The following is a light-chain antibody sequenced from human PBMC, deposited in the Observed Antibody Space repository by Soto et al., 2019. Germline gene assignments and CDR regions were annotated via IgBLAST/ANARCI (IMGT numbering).Light chain of an antibody. J-gene: IGLJ2*01. Sequence: QSVLTQPPSVSGAPGQRVTISCTGSSSNIGAGYDVHWYQQLPGTAPKLLIYGNSNRPSGVPDRFSGSKSGTSASLAITGLQAEDEADYYCSSYRSSSTVVFGGGTKLTVL. V-gene: IGLV1-40*01. CDR2: GNS. CDR3: SSYRSSSTVV. CDR1: SSNIGAGYD.